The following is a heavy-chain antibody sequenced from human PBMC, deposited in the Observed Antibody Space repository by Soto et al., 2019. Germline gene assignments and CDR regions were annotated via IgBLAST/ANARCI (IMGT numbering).Heavy chain of an antibody. Sequence: QEQLVQSGAEVKKPGSLVKVSCKASGGLFSSYPISWVRQVPGQGLEWMGGIIPVFQTAYYTQRFQGRVTITADESTNTADIELSSLRSEDTAIYYCARVGSGYTWFNEFWGQGTLVTVSS. V-gene: IGHV1-69*01. J-gene: IGHJ4*02. CDR1: GGLFSSYP. CDR2: IIPVFQTA. D-gene: IGHD3-3*01. CDR3: ARVGSGYTWFNEF.